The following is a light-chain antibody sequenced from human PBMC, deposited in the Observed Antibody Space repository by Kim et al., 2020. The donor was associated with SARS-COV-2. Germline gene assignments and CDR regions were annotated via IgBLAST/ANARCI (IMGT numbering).Light chain of an antibody. CDR3: ASWDDSLV. J-gene: IGLJ2*01. CDR1: SSNIGSDY. V-gene: IGLV1-47*01. Sequence: VLTQPPSASGTPGQRVTISCSGSSSNIGSDYVYWYQQLPGTAPKLLIYRNNQRPSGVPDRFSGSKSGTSASLAISGLRSEDEADYYCASWDDSLVFGGGTKVTVL. CDR2: RNN.